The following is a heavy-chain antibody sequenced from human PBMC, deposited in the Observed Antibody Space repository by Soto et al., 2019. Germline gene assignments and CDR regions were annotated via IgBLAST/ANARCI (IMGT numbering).Heavy chain of an antibody. CDR3: AILSSSSGLIDY. V-gene: IGHV4-39*01. Sequence: QLQLQESGPGLVKPSETLSLTCTVSGGSISSSSYYWGWIRQPPGKGLEWIGSIYYSGSTYYNPSLKSRVTISVDTSKNQFSLKLSSVTAADTAVDYCAILSSSSGLIDYLGQGTLVTVSS. J-gene: IGHJ4*02. CDR1: GGSISSSSYY. D-gene: IGHD6-6*01. CDR2: IYYSGST.